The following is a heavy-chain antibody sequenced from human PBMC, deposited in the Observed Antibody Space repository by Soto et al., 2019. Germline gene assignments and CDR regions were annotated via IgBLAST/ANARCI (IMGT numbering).Heavy chain of an antibody. Sequence: QVQLVQSGAEVKKPGASVKVSCKASGYTFSTYGFIWVRQAPGQGLEWMGWIGADHGDTNYAQNFQGRVTMTTDTSTTTSYMELRSLTSADTAVYFCARDWKGAEGFDPWGQGTLVTVSS. J-gene: IGHJ5*02. CDR2: IGADHGDT. CDR3: ARDWKGAEGFDP. D-gene: IGHD1-1*01. V-gene: IGHV1-18*01. CDR1: GYTFSTYG.